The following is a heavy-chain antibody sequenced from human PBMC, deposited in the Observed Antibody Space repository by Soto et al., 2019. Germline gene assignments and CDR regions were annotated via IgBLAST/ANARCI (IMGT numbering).Heavy chain of an antibody. J-gene: IGHJ4*02. Sequence: GGSLRLSCAASGFTFTRYSMNWVRQAPGKGLEWVSSIRSTTNYIYYGDSMKGRFTISRDNAKNSLYLEMNSLRAEDTAVYYCARESEDLTSNFDYWGQGTLVTVSS. CDR3: ARESEDLTSNFDY. V-gene: IGHV3-21*06. CDR2: IRSTTNYI. CDR1: GFTFTRYS.